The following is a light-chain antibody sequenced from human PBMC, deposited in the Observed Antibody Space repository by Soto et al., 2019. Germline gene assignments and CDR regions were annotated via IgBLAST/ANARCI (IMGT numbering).Light chain of an antibody. CDR2: WAS. CDR3: QQYYSSPPWT. V-gene: IGKV4-1*01. J-gene: IGKJ1*01. CDR1: QNIFYSSNNKNY. Sequence: EIVMTQSPDSLTVPLGERATINCKSSQNIFYSSNNKNYLAWYQQKPGQPPKLLIYWASTRESEVPERFSGSVSETDFTLTISSLQAEYVAVYYCQQYYSSPPWTFGQMTKVEIK.